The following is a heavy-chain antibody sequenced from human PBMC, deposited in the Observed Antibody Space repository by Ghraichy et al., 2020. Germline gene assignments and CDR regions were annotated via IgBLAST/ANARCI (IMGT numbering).Heavy chain of an antibody. D-gene: IGHD3-22*01. CDR1: GYTFTSYG. CDR3: ARDFGYYDSSGYYGENWFDP. CDR2: ISAYNGNT. Sequence: ASAKVSCKASGYTFTSYGISWVRQAPGQGLEWMGWISAYNGNTNYAQKLQGRVTMTTDTSTSTAYMELRSLRSDDTAVYYCARDFGYYDSSGYYGENWFDPWGQGTLVTVSS. J-gene: IGHJ5*02. V-gene: IGHV1-18*01.